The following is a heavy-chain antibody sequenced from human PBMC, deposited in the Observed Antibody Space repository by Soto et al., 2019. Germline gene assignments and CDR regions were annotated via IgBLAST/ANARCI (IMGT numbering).Heavy chain of an antibody. CDR1: EFSLSINGLG. D-gene: IGHD5-12*01. CDR2: IYRDDDK. Sequence: QITLKESGPTLVKPTQTLTLTCTFSEFSLSINGLGVGWIRQPSGKALEWLALIYRDDDKRYSPSLMSRLTITKDTSKNQEVLTMTNMDPMDTATYYCARAYSGYDWGSFDYWGQGTLVTVSS. V-gene: IGHV2-5*02. CDR3: ARAYSGYDWGSFDY. J-gene: IGHJ4*02.